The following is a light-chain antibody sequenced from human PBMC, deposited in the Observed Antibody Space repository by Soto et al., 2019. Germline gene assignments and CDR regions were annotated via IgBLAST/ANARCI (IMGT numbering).Light chain of an antibody. J-gene: IGKJ1*01. CDR3: QQYNSYSPWT. CDR2: DAS. V-gene: IGKV1-5*01. CDR1: QSIISG. Sequence: DIQMTQSPSTLSASLGDRVTITCRASQSIISGLAWYQQKPGKAPKVLIYDASSLQSGVPSRFSGSGSGTEFTLTISSLQPEDLAIYYCQQYNSYSPWTFGQGTKVDIK.